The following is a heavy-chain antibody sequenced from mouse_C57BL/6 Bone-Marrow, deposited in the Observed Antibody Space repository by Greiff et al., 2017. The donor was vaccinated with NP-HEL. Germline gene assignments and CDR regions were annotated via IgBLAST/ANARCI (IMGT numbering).Heavy chain of an antibody. J-gene: IGHJ4*01. CDR3: AGATRGHYAMDY. Sequence: VKLQESGPGLVKPSQSLFLTCSITGFPITSGYYWIWIRQSPGKPLEWMGYITHSGETFYNPSLQSPISITRETSKNQFFLQLNSVTTEDTAMYYCAGATRGHYAMDYWGQGTSVTVSS. CDR2: ITHSGET. V-gene: IGHV12-3*01. CDR1: GFPITSGYY.